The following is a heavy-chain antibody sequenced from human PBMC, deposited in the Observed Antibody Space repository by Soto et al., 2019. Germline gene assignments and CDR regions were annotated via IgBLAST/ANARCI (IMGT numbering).Heavy chain of an antibody. CDR1: GFIFSDYE. Sequence: EAELVESGGGLVQPGGSLTLSCAASGFIFSDYEVDWVRQAPGRGPEWISYISDGGTTIYYAASVKGRFTISRDDAKKSLYLHMNNLRVDDTAVYYCATSGDLTANRAFDFWGQGTVVTVS. V-gene: IGHV3-48*03. D-gene: IGHD1-26*01. J-gene: IGHJ3*01. CDR3: ATSGDLTANRAFDF. CDR2: ISDGGTTI.